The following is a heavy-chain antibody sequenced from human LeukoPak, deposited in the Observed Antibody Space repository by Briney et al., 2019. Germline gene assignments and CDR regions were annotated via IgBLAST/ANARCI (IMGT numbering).Heavy chain of an antibody. J-gene: IGHJ6*02. D-gene: IGHD5-24*01. CDR1: GGSISSYY. Sequence: SETLSLTCTVSGGSISSYYWSWIRQPPGKGLEWIGYIYYSGSTNYNPSLKSRVTISVDTSKNQFSLKLSSVTAADTAVYYCAGESGAGYNSYYYYGMDVWGQGTTVTVPS. V-gene: IGHV4-59*01. CDR2: IYYSGST. CDR3: AGESGAGYNSYYYYGMDV.